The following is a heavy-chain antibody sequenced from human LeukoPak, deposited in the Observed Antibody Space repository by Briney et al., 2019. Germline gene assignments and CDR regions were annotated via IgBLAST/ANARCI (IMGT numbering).Heavy chain of an antibody. CDR2: LYSDGNT. Sequence: GGSLRLSCAASGFTVITHDMTWIRQAPGKGLEWVSVLYSDGNTKYADSVQGRFTISRDNSKNPLYLEMNSLSPDDTAVYYCARGVEPLAANTLAYWGQGTLVTVSS. J-gene: IGHJ4*02. CDR1: GFTVITHD. CDR3: ARGVEPLAANTLAY. D-gene: IGHD1-14*01. V-gene: IGHV3-53*01.